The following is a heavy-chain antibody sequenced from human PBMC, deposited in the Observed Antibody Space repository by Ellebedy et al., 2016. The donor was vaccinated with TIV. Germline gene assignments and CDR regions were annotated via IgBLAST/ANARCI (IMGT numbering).Heavy chain of an antibody. CDR3: AGLGVIAAAGASDY. Sequence: PGGSLRLSCAASGFTFSGYYMSWFRQAPGKGPEWVSYISYSGDLMYYADSVKGRFTTSRDNAENSLYLQMNSLRAEDTAVYYCAGLGVIAAAGASDYWGQGTLVIVSS. CDR1: GFTFSGYY. V-gene: IGHV3-11*01. D-gene: IGHD6-13*01. J-gene: IGHJ4*02. CDR2: ISYSGDLM.